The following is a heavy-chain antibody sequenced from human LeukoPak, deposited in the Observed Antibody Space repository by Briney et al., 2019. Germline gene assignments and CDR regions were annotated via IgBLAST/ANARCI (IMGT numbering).Heavy chain of an antibody. Sequence: AGGSLRLSCAASGFTFNNYALSWVRQAPGKGLEWVSGISGSGGDTYYADSVKGRFTISRDISMNTLYLQMNSLRAEDTAVYYCAKVLGVIGWFDPWGQGTLVTVSS. CDR2: ISGSGGDT. CDR1: GFTFNNYA. V-gene: IGHV3-23*01. J-gene: IGHJ5*02. D-gene: IGHD2-21*01. CDR3: AKVLGVIGWFDP.